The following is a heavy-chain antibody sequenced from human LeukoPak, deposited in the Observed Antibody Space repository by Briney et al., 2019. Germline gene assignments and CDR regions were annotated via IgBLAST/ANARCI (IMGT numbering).Heavy chain of an antibody. CDR3: ARDLATEKDSSGWYPHNWFDP. CDR1: CYTFTTYG. V-gene: IGHV1-18*01. J-gene: IGHJ5*02. Sequence: ASVKVSCRTSCYTFTTYGISWVRQATGQRLEWMGWISAYNGNTNYAQKLQGRVTMTTDTSTSTAYMELRSLRSDNTAVYYCARDLATEKDSSGWYPHNWFDPWGQGTLVTVSS. D-gene: IGHD6-19*01. CDR2: ISAYNGNT.